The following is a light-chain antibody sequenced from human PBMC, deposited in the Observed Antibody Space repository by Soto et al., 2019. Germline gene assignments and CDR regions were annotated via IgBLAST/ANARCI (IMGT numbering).Light chain of an antibody. CDR3: QQFNSYPIT. CDR2: DVS. Sequence: ALPLTQSPSSLSASVGDRVTITCRASQDVRGALAWYQQKPGKAPKILIYDVSVLESGVPTRFSGSGSGTDFTLTITSLHPVDFATYYCQQFNSYPITFGQGTRLEIK. CDR1: QDVRGA. V-gene: IGKV1-13*02. J-gene: IGKJ5*01.